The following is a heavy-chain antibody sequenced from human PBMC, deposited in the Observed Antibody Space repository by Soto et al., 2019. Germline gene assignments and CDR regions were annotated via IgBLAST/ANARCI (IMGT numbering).Heavy chain of an antibody. Sequence: QVQLVQSGAEVKKPGASVKVSCKASGYTFTNYGISWVRQAPGQGLEWMGWISGYNGNTNYAQRLKGRVTMTKDTSTSTAYMELKRLRSDDTAVYYCARDAEYYYGPGRYSDFFDIWGQGTMVTVSS. CDR3: ARDAEYYYGPGRYSDFFDI. CDR1: GYTFTNYG. J-gene: IGHJ3*02. D-gene: IGHD3-10*01. CDR2: ISGYNGNT. V-gene: IGHV1-18*01.